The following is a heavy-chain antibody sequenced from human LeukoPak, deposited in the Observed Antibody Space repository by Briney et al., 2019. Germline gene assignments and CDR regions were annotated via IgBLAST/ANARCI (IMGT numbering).Heavy chain of an antibody. CDR1: GGSISSSSYY. CDR2: IYYSGST. J-gene: IGHJ4*02. V-gene: IGHV4-39*01. CDR3: ARRFIAVAGKDYFDY. Sequence: PSETLSLTCTVSGGSISSSSYYWGWIRQPPGKGLEWIGSIYYSGSTYYNPSLKSRVTISVDTSKNQFSLKLSSVTAADTAVYYCARRFIAVAGKDYFDYWGQGTLVTVSS. D-gene: IGHD6-19*01.